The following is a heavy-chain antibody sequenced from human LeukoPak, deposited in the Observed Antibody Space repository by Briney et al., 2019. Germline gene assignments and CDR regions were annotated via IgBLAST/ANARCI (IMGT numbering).Heavy chain of an antibody. J-gene: IGHJ3*02. CDR2: ISGSGGNT. Sequence: GGSLRLSRAASGFTVSTYAMSWVRQAPGKGLKWVSAISGSGGNTYYADSVKGRFTISRDNSKNTLYLQMNSLRAEDTAIYYCAVRKKDAFDIWGQGTMVTVSS. CDR3: AVRKKDAFDI. V-gene: IGHV3-23*01. CDR1: GFTVSTYA.